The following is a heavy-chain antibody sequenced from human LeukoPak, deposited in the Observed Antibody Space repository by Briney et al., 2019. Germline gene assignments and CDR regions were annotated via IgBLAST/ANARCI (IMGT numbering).Heavy chain of an antibody. D-gene: IGHD5-18*01. CDR2: IYYSGST. Sequence: SETLSLTCTVSGGSISSYYWSWIRQPPGKGPEWIGYIYYSGSTNYNPSLKSRVTISVDTSKNQFSLKLSSVTAADTAVYYCAREGYSYGSGFDYWGQGTLVTVSS. CDR3: AREGYSYGSGFDY. CDR1: GGSISSYY. V-gene: IGHV4-59*01. J-gene: IGHJ4*02.